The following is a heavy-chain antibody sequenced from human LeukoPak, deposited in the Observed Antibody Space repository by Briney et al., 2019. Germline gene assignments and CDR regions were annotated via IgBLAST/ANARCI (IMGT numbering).Heavy chain of an antibody. CDR2: ISGSGGSKT. Sequence: PGGSLGLSCAASGFTFSTYAMSWVRQAPGKGLEWVSGISGSGGSKTYYADSVKGRFTISRDNSKNTLYLQMNSLRAEDTAVYYCATPPRGITDVDYWGQGTLVTVSS. V-gene: IGHV3-23*01. CDR3: ATPPRGITDVDY. D-gene: IGHD3-10*01. CDR1: GFTFSTYA. J-gene: IGHJ4*02.